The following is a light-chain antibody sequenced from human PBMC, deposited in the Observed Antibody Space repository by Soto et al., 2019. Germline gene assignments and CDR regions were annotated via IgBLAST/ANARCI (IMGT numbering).Light chain of an antibody. CDR3: AAWDDSLNGYYV. J-gene: IGLJ1*01. CDR2: YDD. Sequence: QAVVTQPPSVSEAPRQRVTISCPGSSSNIGNNAVNWYQQLPGKAPKLLIYYDDLLPSGVSDRFSGSKSGTSASLAISGLQSEDEADYYCAAWDDSLNGYYVFGTGTKLTVL. V-gene: IGLV1-36*01. CDR1: SSNIGNNA.